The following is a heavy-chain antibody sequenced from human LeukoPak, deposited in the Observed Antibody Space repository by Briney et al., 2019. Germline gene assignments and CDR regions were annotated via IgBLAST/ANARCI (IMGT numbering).Heavy chain of an antibody. V-gene: IGHV3-23*01. D-gene: IGHD5-24*01. CDR1: GFTFSNYA. CDR3: AKGGFDGPLYYFDY. CDR2: ITGSGGST. Sequence: GGSLRLSCAASGFTFSNYAMSWVRQAPGKGLEWVSGITGSGGSTYYADSVKGRFTISRDNSKNTLYLQMNSLRAEDTAVYYCAKGGFDGPLYYFDYWGQGTLVTVSS. J-gene: IGHJ4*02.